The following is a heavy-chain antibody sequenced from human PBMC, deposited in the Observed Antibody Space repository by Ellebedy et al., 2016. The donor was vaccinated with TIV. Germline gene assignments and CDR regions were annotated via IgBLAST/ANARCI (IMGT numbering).Heavy chain of an antibody. D-gene: IGHD3-10*02. Sequence: SGPTLVKPTQTLTLTCTFSGFSLSTDGLSMSWIRQPPGKALEWLARIDWDDDKFYNSSLKTRLTVSKDTSKNQVVLTMTNMDPVDTATYYCARSVSVDVPMDYWGQGILVTVSS. CDR3: ARSVSVDVPMDY. CDR1: GFSLSTDGLS. CDR2: IDWDDDK. J-gene: IGHJ4*02. V-gene: IGHV2-70*17.